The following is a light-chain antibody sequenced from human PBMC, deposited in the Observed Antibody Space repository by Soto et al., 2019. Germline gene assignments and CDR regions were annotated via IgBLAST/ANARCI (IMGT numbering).Light chain of an antibody. Sequence: DIQMTQSPYSLSASVGDRVTITCRASQSISSYLNWYQQKPGKAPKLLIYAASSLQSGVPLRFSGSGSGPDVTLTISSLQPEDFATYYCQQSYNSPLTFGGGKNVEIQ. J-gene: IGKJ4*01. CDR3: QQSYNSPLT. CDR1: QSISSY. CDR2: AAS. V-gene: IGKV1-39*01.